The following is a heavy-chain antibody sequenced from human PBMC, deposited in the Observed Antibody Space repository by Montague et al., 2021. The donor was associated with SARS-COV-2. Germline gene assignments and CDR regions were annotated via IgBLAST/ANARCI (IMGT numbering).Heavy chain of an antibody. V-gene: IGHV4-59*13. CDR2: IYYSGSVTT. CDR1: GGSINNYY. J-gene: IGHJ2*01. Sequence: SETLSLTCSVSGGSINNYYWGWVRQSPGKGLEWIGYIYYSGSVTTSYNPFLESRVSISVDTSENQFSLKLTSVTAADTAVYYCARRGGGEVFARFMYWYFDVWSRGSLVTVSS. CDR3: ARRGGGEVFARFMYWYFDV. D-gene: IGHD2-21*01.